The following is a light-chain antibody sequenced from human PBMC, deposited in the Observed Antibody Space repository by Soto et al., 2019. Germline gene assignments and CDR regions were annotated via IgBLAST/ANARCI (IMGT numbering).Light chain of an antibody. CDR3: QQYNSYSPAT. J-gene: IGKJ1*01. V-gene: IGKV1-5*01. CDR2: DAS. CDR1: ENVNSW. Sequence: DIQMTQSPSTLSASIGDRVTITCRASENVNSWLAWYQQKPGKAPKLLIYDASSLESGVPSRFSGSGSGTQFTLTISSLQPDDFATYYCQQYNSYSPATFGQGTKVDIK.